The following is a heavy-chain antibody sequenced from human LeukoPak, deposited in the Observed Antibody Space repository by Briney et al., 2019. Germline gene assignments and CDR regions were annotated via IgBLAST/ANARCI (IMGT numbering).Heavy chain of an antibody. CDR1: GGSFSGYY. V-gene: IGHV4-34*01. CDR2: INHSGST. CDR3: ARDIVETFDY. D-gene: IGHD5-12*01. J-gene: IGHJ4*02. Sequence: SETLSLTCAVYGGSFSGYYWSWIRQPPGKGLEWIGEINHSGSTNYNPSLKSRVTISVDTSKNQFSLKLSSVTAADTAVYYCARDIVETFDYWGQGTLVTVSS.